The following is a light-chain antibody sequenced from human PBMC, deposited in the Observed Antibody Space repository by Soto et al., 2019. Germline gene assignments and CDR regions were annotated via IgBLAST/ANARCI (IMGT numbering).Light chain of an antibody. J-gene: IGLJ1*01. CDR1: SSDIGGYNY. Sequence: ALTQPPSASGSPGQSVTISCTGTSSDIGGYNYVSWYQQHPGKAPKLMIYEVTKRPSGVPDRFSASRSGNTASLTVSGLQAEDEADYYCSSFTGSNNLYVFGTGTKVTVL. CDR2: EVT. V-gene: IGLV2-8*01. CDR3: SSFTGSNNLYV.